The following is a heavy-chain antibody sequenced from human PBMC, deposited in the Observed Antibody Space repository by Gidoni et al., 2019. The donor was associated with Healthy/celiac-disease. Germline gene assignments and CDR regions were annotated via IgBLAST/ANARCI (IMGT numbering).Heavy chain of an antibody. CDR2: IFSNDEK. Sequence: QVTLKESGPVLVKPTETLTLTCTVAGFSLSNARMGVSWIRHPTGTALESLAHIFSNDEKSYSTSLKSRLTISKDTSQSQVVLTMTNMYPLDTATYYCARIEIAARPRVDWFDPWGQGTLVTVSS. D-gene: IGHD6-6*01. V-gene: IGHV2-26*01. J-gene: IGHJ5*02. CDR1: GFSLSNARMG. CDR3: ARIEIAARPRVDWFDP.